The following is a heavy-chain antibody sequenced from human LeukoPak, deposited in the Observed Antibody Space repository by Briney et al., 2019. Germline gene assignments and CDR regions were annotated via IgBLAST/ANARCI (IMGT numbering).Heavy chain of an antibody. CDR2: IRHSGTT. CDR1: GYSISSGYY. V-gene: IGHV4-38-2*01. J-gene: IGHJ5*02. CDR3: ARRYSSGWYDWFDP. Sequence: SETLSLTCSVPGYSISSGYYWGWIRQPPGKGLEWIGTIRHSGTTYYNPSLKSRVTISVDTSKNQFSLKLSSVTAADTAVYYCARRYSSGWYDWFDPWGQGTLVTVSS. D-gene: IGHD6-19*01.